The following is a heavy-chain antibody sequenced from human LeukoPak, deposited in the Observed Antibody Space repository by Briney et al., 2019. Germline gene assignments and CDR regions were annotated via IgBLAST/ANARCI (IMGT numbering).Heavy chain of an antibody. CDR3: ARFFLYNNRIHYLDY. V-gene: IGHV4-59*08. D-gene: IGHD2/OR15-2a*01. J-gene: IGHJ4*02. CDR1: GDSVSGHY. CDR2: IHYTGTT. Sequence: PSEPLSLTCTVSGDSVSGHYWSWIRQPPGMGLEYIGYIHYTGTTNYSPSLQSRVTISVDVSKNQISLKLTSATAADTAVYYCARFFLYNNRIHYLDYWGQGTLVTVSS.